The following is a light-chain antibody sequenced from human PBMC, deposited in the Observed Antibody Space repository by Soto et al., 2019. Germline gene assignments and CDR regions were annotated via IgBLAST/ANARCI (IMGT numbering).Light chain of an antibody. CDR3: KQANSFPRT. V-gene: IGKV1-12*01. Sequence: DIQMTQSPSTLSASVRARVTITCRASQSISSWLAWYQQKPGKAPKLLIYAASSLQSGVPSRFAGSGSGTDFSLTISSLQPEDFATYYCKQANSFPRTFGGGTKVDIK. CDR1: QSISSW. CDR2: AAS. J-gene: IGKJ4*01.